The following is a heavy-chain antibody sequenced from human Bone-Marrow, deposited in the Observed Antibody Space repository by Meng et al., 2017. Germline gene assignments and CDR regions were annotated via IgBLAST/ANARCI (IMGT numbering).Heavy chain of an antibody. J-gene: IGHJ6*02. D-gene: IGHD3-22*01. Sequence: GGSLRLSCAASGFTFSGSAMHWVRQASGNGLEWVGRIRSKANSYATAYAASVKGRFTISRDDSKNTAYLQMNSLKTEDTAVYYCTRHAHDSSGYYYPDYYYGMDVWGQGTTVTVSS. CDR3: TRHAHDSSGYYYPDYYYGMDV. CDR1: GFTFSGSA. V-gene: IGHV3-73*01. CDR2: IRSKANSYAT.